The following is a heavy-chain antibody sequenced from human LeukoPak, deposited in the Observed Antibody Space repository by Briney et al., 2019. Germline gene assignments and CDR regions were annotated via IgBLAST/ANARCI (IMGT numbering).Heavy chain of an antibody. V-gene: IGHV5-51*01. Sequence: GESLKISCKGAGYSFTSYWIGWVRQMPGKGLEWMRIIHPGDSDTRYSPSFQGQVTISVDKSVSTAYLQWSSLKASDTAMYYCAGLSHRYFDYWGQGTLVTVSS. J-gene: IGHJ4*02. CDR2: IHPGDSDT. CDR1: GYSFTSYW. D-gene: IGHD1-14*01. CDR3: AGLSHRYFDY.